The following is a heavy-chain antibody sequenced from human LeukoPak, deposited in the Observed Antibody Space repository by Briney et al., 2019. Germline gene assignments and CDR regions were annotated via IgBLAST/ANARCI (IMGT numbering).Heavy chain of an antibody. Sequence: VASVKVSCKASGYTFTSYGISRVRQAPGQGLEWMGGIIPIFGTANYAQKFQGRVTITADESTSTAYMELSSLRSEDTAVYYCASAYSNYIYYFDYWGQGTLVTVSS. CDR3: ASAYSNYIYYFDY. V-gene: IGHV1-69*13. J-gene: IGHJ4*01. CDR2: IIPIFGTA. CDR1: GYTFTSYG. D-gene: IGHD4-11*01.